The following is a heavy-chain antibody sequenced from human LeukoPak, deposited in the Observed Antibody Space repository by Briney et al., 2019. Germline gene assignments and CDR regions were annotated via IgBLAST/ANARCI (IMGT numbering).Heavy chain of an antibody. V-gene: IGHV3-30*18. D-gene: IGHD3-22*01. CDR3: AKDGATYYYDSSEDYFDY. CDR2: IPYDGSNK. J-gene: IGHJ4*02. Sequence: GRSLRLSCAASGFTFSSYGMHWVRQAPGKGLEWVAVIPYDGSNKYYADSVKGRFTISRDNSKNTLYLQMNSLRAEDTAVYYCAKDGATYYYDSSEDYFDYWGQGTLVTVSS. CDR1: GFTFSSYG.